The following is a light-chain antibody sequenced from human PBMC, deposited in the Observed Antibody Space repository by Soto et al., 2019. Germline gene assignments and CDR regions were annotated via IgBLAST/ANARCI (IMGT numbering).Light chain of an antibody. CDR1: SNDVGAFNY. CDR2: GVS. CDR3: SSYTTSNTWV. J-gene: IGLJ3*02. Sequence: QSALTQPASVSGSPGQSITLSCTGSSNDVGAFNYVSWYRHYPGEAPKVLIRGVSIRPSGVSIRFSASKSANTASLTISGLQAEDEALYYCSSYTTSNTWVFGGGTKLTVL. V-gene: IGLV2-14*03.